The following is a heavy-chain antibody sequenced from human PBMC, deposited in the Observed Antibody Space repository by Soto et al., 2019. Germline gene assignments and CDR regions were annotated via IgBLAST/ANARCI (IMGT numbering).Heavy chain of an antibody. V-gene: IGHV4-59*01. Sequence: QVQLQESGPGLVKPSETLSLTCTVSGGSISSYYWTWIRQPPGKGLEWIGYIYYRGSTNYNPSLKRRVTISVDTSKNQFSLNLRSVTAADTAVYYCVRDLDYGGNSVWYFDLWGRGTLVTVSS. CDR2: IYYRGST. CDR3: VRDLDYGGNSVWYFDL. J-gene: IGHJ2*01. D-gene: IGHD2-21*01. CDR1: GGSISSYY.